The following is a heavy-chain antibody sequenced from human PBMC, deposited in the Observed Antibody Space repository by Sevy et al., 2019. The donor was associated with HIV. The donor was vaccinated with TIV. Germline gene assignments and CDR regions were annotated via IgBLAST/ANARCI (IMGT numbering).Heavy chain of an antibody. CDR3: AREKLGYCSSTSCYTGGGAFDY. CDR2: IIPIFGTA. CDR1: GGTFSSYA. J-gene: IGHJ4*02. D-gene: IGHD2-2*02. V-gene: IGHV1-69*13. Sequence: ASVKVSCKASGGTFSSYAISWVRQAPGQGLEWMGGIIPIFGTANYAQKFQGRVTITADESTSTAYMELGSLRSEDTAVYYCAREKLGYCSSTSCYTGGGAFDYWGQGTLVTVSS.